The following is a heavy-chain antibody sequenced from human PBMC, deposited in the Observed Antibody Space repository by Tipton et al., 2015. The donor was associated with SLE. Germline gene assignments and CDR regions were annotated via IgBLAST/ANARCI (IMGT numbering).Heavy chain of an antibody. CDR1: GGSIGSFY. D-gene: IGHD6-13*01. CDR2: IYYSGYT. V-gene: IGHV4-59*01. J-gene: IGHJ2*01. CDR3: ARNVYSSSHFDL. Sequence: GLVKPSETLSLTCTVSGGSIGSFYWSWIRQPPGKGLEWVGYIYYSGYTNYNPFLKSRVTIAVDTSKIQFSLKLSSVTAADTAVYYCARNVYSSSHFDLWGRGTLVTVSS.